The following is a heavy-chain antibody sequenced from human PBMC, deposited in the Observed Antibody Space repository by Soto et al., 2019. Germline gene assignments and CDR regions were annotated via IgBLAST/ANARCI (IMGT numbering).Heavy chain of an antibody. J-gene: IGHJ4*02. Sequence: EVQLLESGGGLVQPGGSLRLSCAAAGFSFSSYAMTWVRQAPGKGLDWVSGLSSSGADAVYADSVKGRFTISRDNSKDTLYLQMNRLRAEDTATYYCARESEDLTSNFDYWGQGTLVTVSS. CDR3: ARESEDLTSNFDY. CDR1: GFSFSSYA. V-gene: IGHV3-23*01. CDR2: LSSSGADA.